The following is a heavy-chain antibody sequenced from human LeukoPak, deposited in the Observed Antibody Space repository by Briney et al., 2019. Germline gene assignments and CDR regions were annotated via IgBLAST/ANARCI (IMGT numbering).Heavy chain of an antibody. CDR2: INHSGST. D-gene: IGHD3-3*01. Sequence: SETLSLTCAVYGGSFSGYYWSWIRQPPGKGLEWIGEINHSGSTNYNPSLKSRVTISVDTSRNQFSLKLSSVTAADTAVYYCARGRFAGLDYWGQGTLVTVSS. V-gene: IGHV4-34*01. CDR3: ARGRFAGLDY. CDR1: GGSFSGYY. J-gene: IGHJ4*02.